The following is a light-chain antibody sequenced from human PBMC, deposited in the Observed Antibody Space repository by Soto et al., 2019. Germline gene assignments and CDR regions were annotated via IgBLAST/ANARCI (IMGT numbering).Light chain of an antibody. CDR3: QHWNDYSWT. V-gene: IGKV1-5*03. CDR2: KTS. CDR1: QSISIW. Sequence: IHMTQSPSTLSASVGDRVTITCRASQSISIWLAWYQQKPGKAPNLLIYKTSSLETGVPSRFSGSGSGTEFPLTISSLQPDDFATYSCQHWNDYSWTFGQGTKVEVK. J-gene: IGKJ1*01.